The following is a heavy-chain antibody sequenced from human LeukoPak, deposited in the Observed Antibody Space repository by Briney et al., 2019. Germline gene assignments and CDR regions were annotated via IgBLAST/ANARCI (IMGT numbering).Heavy chain of an antibody. Sequence: GGSLRLSCAASGFTFSSYGMHWVRQAPGKGLEWVAVISYDGSNKYYADSVKGRFTISRDNSKNTLYLQMNSLRAEDTAVYYCARDLHCSSTSCYKDVWGKGATVTVSS. CDR1: GFTFSSYG. CDR2: ISYDGSNK. CDR3: ARDLHCSSTSCYKDV. V-gene: IGHV3-30*03. J-gene: IGHJ6*04. D-gene: IGHD2-2*02.